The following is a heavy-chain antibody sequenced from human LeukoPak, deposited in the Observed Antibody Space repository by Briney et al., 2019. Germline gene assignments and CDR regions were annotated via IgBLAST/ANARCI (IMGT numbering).Heavy chain of an antibody. J-gene: IGHJ4*02. V-gene: IGHV4-39*07. CDR3: ARLRPPKPVDY. CDR1: GASISSSSYY. Sequence: SETLSLTCTVSGASISSSSYYWGWIRQPPGKGLEWIGSIYYSGSTYYNPSLKSRVTISIDASKNQCSLKLSSVTAADTAVYYCARLRPPKPVDYWGQGTLVTVSS. CDR2: IYYSGST.